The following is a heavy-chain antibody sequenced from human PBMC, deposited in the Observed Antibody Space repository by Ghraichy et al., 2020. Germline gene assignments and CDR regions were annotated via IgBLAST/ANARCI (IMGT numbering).Heavy chain of an antibody. Sequence: SETLSHTCAVDDRSFSGFFWTWIRQPPGRGLEWIGEINHRGTTEYNPSLRSRVIISVDASKRQFSLKLNSVTAADTAMYYCARGYYTKYFDVWGQGTQVTVSS. V-gene: IGHV4-34*01. CDR1: DRSFSGFF. J-gene: IGHJ4*02. CDR3: ARGYYTKYFDV. CDR2: INHRGTT. D-gene: IGHD4-11*01.